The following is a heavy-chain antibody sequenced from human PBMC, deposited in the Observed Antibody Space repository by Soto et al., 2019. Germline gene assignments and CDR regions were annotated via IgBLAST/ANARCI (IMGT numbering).Heavy chain of an antibody. J-gene: IGHJ4*02. Sequence: PSETLSLTCTVSGGSISSGGYYWSWIRQHPGKGLEWIGYIYYSGSTYYNPSLKSRVTISVDTSKNQFSLKLSSVTAADTAVYYCASGRIVGATRPIGLDYWGQGTLVTVSS. CDR2: IYYSGST. CDR3: ASGRIVGATRPIGLDY. CDR1: GGSISSGGYY. V-gene: IGHV4-31*03. D-gene: IGHD1-26*01.